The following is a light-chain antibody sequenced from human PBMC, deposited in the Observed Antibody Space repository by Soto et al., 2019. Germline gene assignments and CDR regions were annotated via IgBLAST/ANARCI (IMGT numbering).Light chain of an antibody. V-gene: IGLV2-14*01. CDR3: SSYTSSSTLGV. J-gene: IGLJ1*01. Sequence: QSALTQPASVSGSPGQSITISCTGTSSDVGGYNYVSWYQQHPGKAPKLMIYDVSNRPSGVSNRFSGSKSGNTASLTISGLPAEDEADYYLSSYTSSSTLGVFGTGTKVTVL. CDR2: DVS. CDR1: SSDVGGYNY.